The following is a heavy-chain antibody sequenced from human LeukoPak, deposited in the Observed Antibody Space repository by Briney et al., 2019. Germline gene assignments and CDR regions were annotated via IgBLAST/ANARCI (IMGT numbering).Heavy chain of an antibody. V-gene: IGHV1-2*02. J-gene: IGHJ5*02. CDR1: GYTFTGYY. Sequence: ASVKVSCKASGYTFTGYYMHWVRQAPGRGLEWMGWINPNSGGTNYAQKFQGRVTMTRDTSISTAYMELSRLRSDDTAVYYCARGSVPGWQYSSSPQNYLNWFDPWGQGTLVTVSS. CDR3: ARGSVPGWQYSSSPQNYLNWFDP. CDR2: INPNSGGT. D-gene: IGHD6-13*01.